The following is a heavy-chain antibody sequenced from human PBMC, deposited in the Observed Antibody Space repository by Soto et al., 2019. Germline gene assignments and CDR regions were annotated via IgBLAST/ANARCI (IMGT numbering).Heavy chain of an antibody. J-gene: IGHJ4*02. D-gene: IGHD1-7*01. Sequence: GSLRLSCAASGFTFSSYAMSWVRQAPGKGLEWVSAISGSGGSTYYADSVKGRFTISRDNSKNTLYLQMNSLRAEDTAVYYCAKTLELRGYFDYWGQGTLVTVSS. CDR1: GFTFSSYA. CDR3: AKTLELRGYFDY. CDR2: ISGSGGST. V-gene: IGHV3-23*01.